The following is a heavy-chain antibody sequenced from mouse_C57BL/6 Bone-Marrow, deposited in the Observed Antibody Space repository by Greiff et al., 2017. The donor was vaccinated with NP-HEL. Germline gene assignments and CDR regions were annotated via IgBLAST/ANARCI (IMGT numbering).Heavy chain of an antibody. V-gene: IGHV7-1*01. Sequence: EVQGVESGGGLVQSGRSLRLSCATSGFTFSDFYMEWVRQAPGKGLEWIAASRNKANDYTTEYSASVKGRFIVSRDTSQSILYLQMNALRAEDTAIYCCARDALGGGGFDYWGQGTTLTVSS. CDR3: ARDALGGGGFDY. CDR2: SRNKANDYTT. D-gene: IGHD4-1*01. J-gene: IGHJ2*01. CDR1: GFTFSDFY.